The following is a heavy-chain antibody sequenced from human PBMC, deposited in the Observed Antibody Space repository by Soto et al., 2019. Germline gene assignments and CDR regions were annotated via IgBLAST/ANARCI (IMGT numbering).Heavy chain of an antibody. D-gene: IGHD2-21*02. V-gene: IGHV4-59*01. J-gene: IGHJ6*02. CDR3: ARDLWGYCGADCYPLDV. CDR1: GGSISSYY. CDR2: MYNTGST. Sequence: QVRLQESGPGLVKPSETLSLTCTVSGGSISSYYWSWIRQPPGKGLEWIGYMYNTGSTIYNPSLKSRVTISVDTSKNQFSLKVNSVTAADTAVYYCARDLWGYCGADCYPLDVWGQGTTVTVSS.